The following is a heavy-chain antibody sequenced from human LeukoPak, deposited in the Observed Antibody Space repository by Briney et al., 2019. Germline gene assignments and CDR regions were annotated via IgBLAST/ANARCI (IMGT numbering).Heavy chain of an antibody. CDR1: GGSISSYY. J-gene: IGHJ4*02. V-gene: IGHV4-59*08. CDR3: ARKTYSSGWYFDY. D-gene: IGHD6-19*01. Sequence: PSETLSLTCTVSGGSISSYYWSWIRQPPGKGLEWIGYIYYSGSTNYNPSLKSRVTISVDTSKNQLSLKLSSVTAADTAVYYCARKTYSSGWYFDYWGQGTLVTVSS. CDR2: IYYSGST.